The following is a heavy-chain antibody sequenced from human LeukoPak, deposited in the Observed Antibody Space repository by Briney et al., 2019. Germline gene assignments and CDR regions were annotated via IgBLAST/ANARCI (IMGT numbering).Heavy chain of an antibody. V-gene: IGHV4-34*01. Sequence: SETLSLTCAVYGGSFSGYYWSWIRQPPGKGLEWIGEINHSGSTNYNPSLKSRVTISVDTSKNQFSLKLSSVTAADTAVYYCARRSCSGGSCYSVWWFDPWGQGTLVTVSS. D-gene: IGHD2-15*01. J-gene: IGHJ5*02. CDR2: INHSGST. CDR3: ARRSCSGGSCYSVWWFDP. CDR1: GGSFSGYY.